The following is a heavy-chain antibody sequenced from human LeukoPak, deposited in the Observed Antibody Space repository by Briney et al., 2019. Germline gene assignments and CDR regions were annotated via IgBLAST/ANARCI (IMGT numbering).Heavy chain of an antibody. V-gene: IGHV3-48*03. D-gene: IGHD5-24*01. CDR2: ISSSGSTI. J-gene: IGHJ4*02. CDR1: GFTFSSYE. Sequence: GGSLRLSCAASGFTFSSYEMNWVRQAPGKGLEWVSYISSSGSTIYYADSVKGRFTISRDDAKNSLYLQMNSLRAEGTAVYYCARDGPRDGYNSWGQGTLVTVSS. CDR3: ARDGPRDGYNS.